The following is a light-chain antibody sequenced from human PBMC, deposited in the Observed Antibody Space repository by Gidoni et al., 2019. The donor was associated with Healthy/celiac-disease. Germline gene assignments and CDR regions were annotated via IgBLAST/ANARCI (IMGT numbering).Light chain of an antibody. Sequence: QSVLSQPPSVSGAPGQRVTIPCTGSSSNIWAGYDVHWYQQLPGPAPKLLTYANSHRPSGVPDRCSGSKSGASASLAITGLQAEDEADYYCQSYDSSLSGWVFGGGTKLTVL. CDR3: QSYDSSLSGWV. CDR2: ANS. CDR1: SSNIWAGYD. J-gene: IGLJ3*02. V-gene: IGLV1-40*01.